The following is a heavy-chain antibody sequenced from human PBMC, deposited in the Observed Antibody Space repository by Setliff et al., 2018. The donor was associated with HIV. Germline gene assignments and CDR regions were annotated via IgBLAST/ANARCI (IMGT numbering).Heavy chain of an antibody. CDR2: IRSKAYGGTT. CDR3: AKGRYGVYDWGTLDI. D-gene: IGHD5-12*01. CDR1: GFTFGDYA. J-gene: IGHJ3*02. V-gene: IGHV3-49*04. Sequence: PGGSLRLSCTVSGFTFGDYAVSWVRQAPGKGLEWVGFIRSKAYGGTTEYAASVKGRFTNSRDDSKSIAYLQMSSLITEDTAVYYCAKGRYGVYDWGTLDIWGQGTMVTVSS.